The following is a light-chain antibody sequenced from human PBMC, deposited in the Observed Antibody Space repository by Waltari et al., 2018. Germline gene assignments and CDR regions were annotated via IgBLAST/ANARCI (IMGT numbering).Light chain of an antibody. CDR2: QDT. J-gene: IGLJ2*01. V-gene: IGLV3-1*01. CDR1: KLGNKY. Sequence: SYELTQPPSVSVSPGQTASITCSGYKLGNKYVCWYRQKPGQSPVLVIYQDTKRPSGIPERFSGSNSEKTATLTMSGTQVRDEADYYCQAWDSSTQDVVFGGGTKLTVL. CDR3: QAWDSSTQDVV.